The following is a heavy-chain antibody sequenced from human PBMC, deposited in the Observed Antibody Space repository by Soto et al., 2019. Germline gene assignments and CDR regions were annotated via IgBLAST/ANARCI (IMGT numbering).Heavy chain of an antibody. J-gene: IGHJ4*02. V-gene: IGHV3-7*01. D-gene: IGHD6-6*01. CDR3: ARGPYTSSEFDY. CDR2: IKLDGSNK. Sequence: GGSLRLSCVASGFTFSTYWMSWVRLAPGTGLEWVATIKLDGSNKYYVDSVKGRFTVSRDNSKNTLYLQMNSLRAEDTAVYYCARGPYTSSEFDYWGQGTLVTVSS. CDR1: GFTFSTYW.